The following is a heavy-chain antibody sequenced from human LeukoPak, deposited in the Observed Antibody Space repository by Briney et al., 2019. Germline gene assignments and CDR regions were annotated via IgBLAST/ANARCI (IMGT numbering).Heavy chain of an antibody. D-gene: IGHD6-13*01. CDR1: GYSISSGYY. CDR2: LYHSGST. Sequence: ASETLSLTCAVSGYSISSGYYWGWIRQPRGKGLEWIGTLYHSGSTYYNPSLKSRVTISADTSKNQFTLNLSSVTAADTAVYNCARGRGTAAAGHFDYWGREPWSPSPQ. J-gene: IGHJ4*02. V-gene: IGHV4-38-2*01. CDR3: ARGRGTAAAGHFDY.